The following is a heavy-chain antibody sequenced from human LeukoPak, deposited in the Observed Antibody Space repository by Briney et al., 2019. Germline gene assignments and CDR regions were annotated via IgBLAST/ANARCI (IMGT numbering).Heavy chain of an antibody. CDR2: IYYSGST. CDR1: GGSISSYY. V-gene: IGHV4-59*08. J-gene: IGHJ4*02. CDR3: ARGGDSSSWSVDY. D-gene: IGHD6-13*01. Sequence: SETLSLTCTVSGGSISSYYWSWIRQPPGKGLEWIGYIYYSGSTNYNPSLKSRVTISVDTSKNQFSLRLSSVTAADTAVYYCARGGDSSSWSVDYWGQGTLVTVSS.